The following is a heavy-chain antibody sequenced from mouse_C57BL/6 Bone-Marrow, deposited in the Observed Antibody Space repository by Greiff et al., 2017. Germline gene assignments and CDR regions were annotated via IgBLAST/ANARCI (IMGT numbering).Heavy chain of an antibody. CDR1: GYTFTDYY. D-gene: IGHD2-2*01. CDR3: ARWGGYDGGYYFDY. Sequence: QVQLKESGAELVRPGASVKLSCKASGYTFTDYYINWVKQRPGQGLEWIARIYPGSGNTYYNEKFKGKATLTAEKSSSTAYMQLSSLTSEDSAVYFCARWGGYDGGYYFDYWGQGTTLTVSS. J-gene: IGHJ2*01. V-gene: IGHV1-76*01. CDR2: IYPGSGNT.